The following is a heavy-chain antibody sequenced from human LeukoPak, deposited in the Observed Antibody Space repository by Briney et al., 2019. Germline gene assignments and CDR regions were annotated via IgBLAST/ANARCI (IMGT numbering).Heavy chain of an antibody. CDR1: GFTFSSYE. V-gene: IGHV3-48*03. Sequence: PGGSLRLSCAASGFTFSSYEMNWVRQAPGKGLEWVSYISSSGSTIYYADSVKGRFTISRDNAKNSLYLQMNSLRAEDTAVYYCARGALGVVSDAFDIWGQGTMVTVSS. CDR2: ISSSGSTI. CDR3: ARGALGVVSDAFDI. J-gene: IGHJ3*02. D-gene: IGHD3-3*01.